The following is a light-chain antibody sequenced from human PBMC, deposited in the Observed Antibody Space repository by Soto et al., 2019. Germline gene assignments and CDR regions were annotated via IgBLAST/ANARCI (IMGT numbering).Light chain of an antibody. J-gene: IGLJ2*01. V-gene: IGLV1-40*01. Sequence: QSVLTQPPSVSGAPGQRVTISCTGNNSNIGAGSGVNWYQQFPNRAPKLLIYANTHRPSGVPDRFSGSTSATSDSLAITGIQTQDEADYYCQSFDSSLTGLIFGGGTKVTVL. CDR3: QSFDSSLTGLI. CDR2: ANT. CDR1: NSNIGAGSG.